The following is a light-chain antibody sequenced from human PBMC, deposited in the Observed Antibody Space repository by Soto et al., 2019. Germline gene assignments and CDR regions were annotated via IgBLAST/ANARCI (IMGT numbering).Light chain of an antibody. Sequence: QSALTQPPSASGSPGQSVTISCTGTSSDVGAYNYVSWYQQLPGKAPKLIIYEVSKRPSGVPDRFSGSKSGNTASLTVSGLQAEDEADYYCTSYAGTYSFFYVFGNGTKVTV. CDR1: SSDVGAYNY. J-gene: IGLJ1*01. CDR2: EVS. CDR3: TSYAGTYSFFYV. V-gene: IGLV2-8*01.